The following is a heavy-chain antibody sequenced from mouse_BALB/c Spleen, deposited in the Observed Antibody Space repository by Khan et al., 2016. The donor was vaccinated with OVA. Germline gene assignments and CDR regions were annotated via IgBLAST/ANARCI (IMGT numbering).Heavy chain of an antibody. Sequence: LQQSGAELARPGASVTLSCKASGYTFTDYYINWMRQRTGQGLEWIGEIYPGSDNTYYNERFKGKATLTADKSSSTAYMQLSRLTAEDSAVYFCAREWAAWFPYWGPGTLVTVSA. V-gene: IGHV1-77*01. CDR1: GYTFTDYY. CDR3: AREWAAWFPY. J-gene: IGHJ3*01. CDR2: IYPGSDNT.